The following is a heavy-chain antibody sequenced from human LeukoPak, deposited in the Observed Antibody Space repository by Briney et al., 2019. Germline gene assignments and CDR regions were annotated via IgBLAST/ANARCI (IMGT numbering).Heavy chain of an antibody. CDR2: IKEDGSAA. Sequence: GGSLRLSCSASGFTFRSFWMTWVRQAPGKGLELVANIKEDGSAANYVDAVKGRFTISRDSAKDSLYLQMNSVRPEDTAVYYCARDIPYGLSYFDYWGQGTLVTAST. D-gene: IGHD2-2*02. V-gene: IGHV3-7*04. CDR1: GFTFRSFW. J-gene: IGHJ4*02. CDR3: ARDIPYGLSYFDY.